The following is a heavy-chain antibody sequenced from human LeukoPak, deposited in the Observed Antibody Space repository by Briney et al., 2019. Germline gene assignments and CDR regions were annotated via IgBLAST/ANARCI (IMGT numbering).Heavy chain of an antibody. Sequence: PGGSLRLSCAASGFTFSSYGMHWVRQAPGKGLEWVAVISYDGSNKYYADSVKGRFTISRDNSKNTLYLQMNSLRAEDTAVYYCARDGIIWFGEFQPHIYYYYYMDVWGKGTTVTVSS. D-gene: IGHD3-10*01. J-gene: IGHJ6*03. CDR1: GFTFSSYG. V-gene: IGHV3-30*03. CDR3: ARDGIIWFGEFQPHIYYYYYMDV. CDR2: ISYDGSNK.